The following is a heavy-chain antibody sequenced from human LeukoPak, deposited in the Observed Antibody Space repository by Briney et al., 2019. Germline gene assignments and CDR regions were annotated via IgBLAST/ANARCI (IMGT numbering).Heavy chain of an antibody. J-gene: IGHJ2*01. V-gene: IGHV3-33*03. CDR2: IYSGGGTTK. CDR3: VVILVPGGVWHFDL. D-gene: IGHD2-2*01. Sequence: PGGSLSLSCVASGLTFRNYGFHWVRQAPGKGLEWVAIIYSGGGTTKYYAESLKDRFTITRDDSRDTLYLQMNSLRAEDTAVYYCVVILVPGGVWHFDLWGRGTLVTVSS. CDR1: GLTFRNYG.